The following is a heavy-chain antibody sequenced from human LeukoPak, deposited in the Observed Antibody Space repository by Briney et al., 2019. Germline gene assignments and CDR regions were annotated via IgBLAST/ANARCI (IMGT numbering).Heavy chain of an antibody. Sequence: GGSLRLSRAASGFTFSSYGMHWVRQAPGKGLEWVAVISYDGSNKYYADSVKGRFTISRDNSKNTLYLQMNSLRAEDTAVYYCARGPFDYWGQGTLVTVSS. CDR1: GFTFSSYG. CDR2: ISYDGSNK. CDR3: ARGPFDY. J-gene: IGHJ4*02. V-gene: IGHV3-30*03.